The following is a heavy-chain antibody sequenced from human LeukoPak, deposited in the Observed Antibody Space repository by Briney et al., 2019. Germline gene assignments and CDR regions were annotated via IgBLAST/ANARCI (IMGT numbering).Heavy chain of an antibody. CDR3: ARVSVATYYYYGMDL. J-gene: IGHJ6*02. CDR2: INSDGSST. V-gene: IGHV3-74*01. Sequence: PGGSLRLSCAASGFTFSSYWMHWVRQAPGKGLVWVSRINSDGSSTSYADSVKGRFTISRDNAKNTLYLQMNSLRAEDTAVYYCARVSVATYYYYGMDLWGQGTTVTVSS. D-gene: IGHD2-15*01. CDR1: GFTFSSYW.